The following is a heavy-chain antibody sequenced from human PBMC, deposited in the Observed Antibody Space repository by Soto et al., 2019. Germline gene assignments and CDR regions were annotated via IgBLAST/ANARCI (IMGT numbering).Heavy chain of an antibody. CDR2: IYHSGST. Sequence: TLSLTCAVSGGSISSGGYSWSWIRQPPGKGLEWIGYIYHSGSTYYNPSLKSRVTISVDRSKNQFSLKLSSVTAADTAVYYCARASDSGTSYFDYWGQGTLVTVSS. CDR3: ARASDSGTSYFDY. V-gene: IGHV4-30-2*01. J-gene: IGHJ4*02. CDR1: GGSISSGGYS. D-gene: IGHD6-19*01.